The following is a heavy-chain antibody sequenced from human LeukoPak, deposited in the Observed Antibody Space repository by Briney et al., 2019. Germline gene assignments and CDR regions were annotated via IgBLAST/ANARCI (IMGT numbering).Heavy chain of an antibody. CDR1: GGSISSYY. J-gene: IGHJ6*02. D-gene: IGHD6-19*01. CDR3: ARDRLAVAGNYYYYGLDV. V-gene: IGHV4-59*01. CDR2: IYYSGTT. Sequence: SETLSLTCTVSGGSISSYYWSWIRQPPGKGLEWIGYIYYSGTTKYNPPLKSRVTISVDTSKNQFSLKLSSVTAADTAVYYCARDRLAVAGNYYYYGLDVWGQGTTVTVSS.